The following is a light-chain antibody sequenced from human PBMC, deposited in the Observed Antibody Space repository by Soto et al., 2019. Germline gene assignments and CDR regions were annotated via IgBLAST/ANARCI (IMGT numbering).Light chain of an antibody. CDR3: QQYNSYST. Sequence: DIPITQSPSTLSASVGDRVTITCRASQSISSWMAWYQQKPGKAPKLLIYDASSLESGVPSRFSGSGYGTEFTLTISSLQPDDFATYYCQQYNSYSTFGQGTKVEIK. CDR1: QSISSW. J-gene: IGKJ1*01. CDR2: DAS. V-gene: IGKV1-5*01.